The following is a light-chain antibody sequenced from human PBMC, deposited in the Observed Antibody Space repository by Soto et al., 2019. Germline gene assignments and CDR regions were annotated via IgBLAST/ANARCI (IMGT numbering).Light chain of an antibody. V-gene: IGKV3-20*01. J-gene: IGKJ4*01. CDR3: QQYASSPLT. CDR2: HAS. CDR1: QSVGRDY. Sequence: ELVLTQSPGTLSLSPGERATLSCRASQSVGRDYLAWYQQKPGQAPRLLIYHASNRATGIPDRFSGSGSGTDFTLTISTLEPEEFAEFYGQQYASSPLTFGGWTKVEIK.